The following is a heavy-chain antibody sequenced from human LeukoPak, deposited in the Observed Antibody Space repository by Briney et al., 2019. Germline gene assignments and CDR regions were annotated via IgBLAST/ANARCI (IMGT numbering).Heavy chain of an antibody. CDR1: GGSISSSSYY. CDR3: ARQRYYYGSGSYRPLDY. D-gene: IGHD3-10*01. J-gene: IGHJ4*02. Sequence: SETLSLTCTVSGGSISSSSYYWDWIRQPPGKGLEWIGRISYSGTTYYNPSLKSRVTISVDTSKNQFSLKLNSVTAADTAVYYCARQRYYYGSGSYRPLDYWGQGTLVTVSS. CDR2: ISYSGTT. V-gene: IGHV4-39*01.